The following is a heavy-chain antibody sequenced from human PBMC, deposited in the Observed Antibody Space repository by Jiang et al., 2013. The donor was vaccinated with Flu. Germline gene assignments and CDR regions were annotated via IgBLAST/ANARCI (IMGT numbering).Heavy chain of an antibody. CDR2: IYYSGST. V-gene: IGHV4-59*01. D-gene: IGHD5-18*01. CDR1: GGSISSYY. J-gene: IGHJ6*02. CDR3: ARDSYGSYFGYYYGMDV. Sequence: GLVKPSETLSLTCTVSGGSISSYYWSWIRQPPGKGLEWIGYIYYSGSTNYNPSLKSRVTISVDTSKNQFSLKLSSVTAADTAVYYCARDSYGSYFGYYYGMDVWGQGTTVTVSS.